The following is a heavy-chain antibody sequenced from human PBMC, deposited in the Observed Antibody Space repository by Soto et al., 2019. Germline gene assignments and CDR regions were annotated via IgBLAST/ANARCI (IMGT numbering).Heavy chain of an antibody. D-gene: IGHD5-12*01. CDR3: AREGKDIVATIRPYYFDY. Sequence: QVQLVESGGGLVQPGRSLRLSCAASGFTFSSYGMHWVRQAPGKGLEWVAVIWYDGSNKYYADSVKGRFTISRDNSKNTLYLQMNSLRAEDTAVYYCAREGKDIVATIRPYYFDYWGQGTLVTVSS. CDR2: IWYDGSNK. CDR1: GFTFSSYG. V-gene: IGHV3-33*01. J-gene: IGHJ4*02.